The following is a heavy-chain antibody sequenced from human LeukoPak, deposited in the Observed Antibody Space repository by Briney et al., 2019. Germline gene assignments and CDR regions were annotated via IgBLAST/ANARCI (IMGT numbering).Heavy chain of an antibody. CDR1: GFTFSSYA. D-gene: IGHD4-11*01. J-gene: IGHJ5*02. V-gene: IGHV3-23*01. CDR2: ISGSGGST. CDR3: AKDRYSNYRNWFDP. Sequence: GGSLRLSCAASGFTFSSYAMNWVRQAPGKGLEWVSGISGSGGSTYYADPVKGRFTISRDNSKNTLYLQMNSLRAEDTAVYYCAKDRYSNYRNWFDPWGQGTLVTVFS.